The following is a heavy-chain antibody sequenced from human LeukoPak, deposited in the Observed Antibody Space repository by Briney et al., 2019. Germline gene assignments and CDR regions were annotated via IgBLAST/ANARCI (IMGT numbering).Heavy chain of an antibody. J-gene: IGHJ4*02. CDR3: ARQAYYYDSSGYFDY. V-gene: IGHV4-39*01. CDR2: IYYSGST. Sequence: SETLSLTCTVSGGSISSSSYYWGWIRQPPGKGLEWIGSIYYSGSTYYNPSLKSRVTISVDTSKNQFSLKLSSVTAADTAVYYCARQAYYYDSSGYFDYWGQGTLVTVSS. D-gene: IGHD3-22*01. CDR1: GGSISSSSYY.